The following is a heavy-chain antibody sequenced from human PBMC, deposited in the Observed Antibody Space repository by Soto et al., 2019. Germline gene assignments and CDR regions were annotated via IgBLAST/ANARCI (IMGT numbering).Heavy chain of an antibody. Sequence: GGSLRLSCAASGFTFSSYGIHWVRQAPGKGLEWVALISYDGSNKYYADSVKGRFTISRDNSKNTLYLQMNSLRAEDTAMYYCAKDAPYYYDSSGSYGPFDYWGQGTLVTVYS. CDR2: ISYDGSNK. V-gene: IGHV3-30*18. CDR1: GFTFSSYG. J-gene: IGHJ4*02. CDR3: AKDAPYYYDSSGSYGPFDY. D-gene: IGHD3-22*01.